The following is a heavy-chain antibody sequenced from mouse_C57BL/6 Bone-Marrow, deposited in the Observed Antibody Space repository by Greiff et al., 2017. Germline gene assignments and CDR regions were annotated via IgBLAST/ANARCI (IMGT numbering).Heavy chain of an antibody. CDR1: GYSFTGYY. Sequence: VQLQQSGPELVKPGASVKISCKASGYSFTGYYMNWVKQSPEKSLEWIGEINPSTGGTTYNQKFKAKATLTVDNSSSTAYMQLKSLTSEDSAVYYCARWGYDPDYWGQGTTLTVSS. D-gene: IGHD2-2*01. J-gene: IGHJ2*01. V-gene: IGHV1-42*01. CDR3: ARWGYDPDY. CDR2: INPSTGGT.